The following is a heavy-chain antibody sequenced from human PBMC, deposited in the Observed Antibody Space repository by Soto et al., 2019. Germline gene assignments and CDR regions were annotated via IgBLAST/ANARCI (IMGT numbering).Heavy chain of an antibody. CDR2: ISAGGGST. V-gene: IGHV3-23*01. CDR3: AKDRGSSAYYYCSFDY. Sequence: EVQLLESGGGLVQPGGSLRLSCAASGFTFSSNAMSWVRQAPGKGLEWVSAISAGGGSTYYADSVKGRFTISRDNSKNTLYLQMNSLRAEDTAVYYCAKDRGSSAYYYCSFDYWGQGTLVTVSS. CDR1: GFTFSSNA. J-gene: IGHJ4*02. D-gene: IGHD3-22*01.